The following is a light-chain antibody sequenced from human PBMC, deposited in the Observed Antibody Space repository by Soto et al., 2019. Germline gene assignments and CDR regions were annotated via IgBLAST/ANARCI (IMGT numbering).Light chain of an antibody. CDR1: QSVTSNY. V-gene: IGKV3-20*01. Sequence: EIVLTQSPGTLSLSPGERATLSCRASQSVTSNYLAWYQQKPGQAPRLLVYGASSRATGISDRFSGSGSGTDLTLTTRRLEHEDVAVYYCQHYVSPPITFGLGTRLEIK. CDR3: QHYVSPPIT. CDR2: GAS. J-gene: IGKJ5*01.